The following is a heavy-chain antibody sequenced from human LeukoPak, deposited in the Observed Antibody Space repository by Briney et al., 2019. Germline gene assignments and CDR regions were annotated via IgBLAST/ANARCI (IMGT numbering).Heavy chain of an antibody. Sequence: GGSLRLSCAASGFTVSSNYMSWVRQAPGKGLEWVSAISGSGGSTYYADSVKGRFTISRDNSKNTLYLQMNSLRAEDTTVYYCAKNLGYCSSTSCYLYYFQHWGQGTLVTVSS. V-gene: IGHV3-23*01. CDR3: AKNLGYCSSTSCYLYYFQH. D-gene: IGHD2-2*01. J-gene: IGHJ1*01. CDR2: ISGSGGST. CDR1: GFTVSSNY.